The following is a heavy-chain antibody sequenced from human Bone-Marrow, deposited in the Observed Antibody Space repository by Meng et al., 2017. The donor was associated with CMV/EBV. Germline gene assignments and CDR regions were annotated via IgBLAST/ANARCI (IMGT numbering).Heavy chain of an antibody. CDR3: ARGLNWRGY. D-gene: IGHD1-1*01. Sequence: GGSLRLSCTASGFTVSSNYMSWVRQAPGKGLEWVSVLYAGGFTYYADSVKGRFTISRDNSKNSLYLQLNNLRLEDTAVYYCARGLNWRGYWGQGTLVTGSS. CDR1: GFTVSSNY. J-gene: IGHJ4*02. CDR2: LYAGGFT. V-gene: IGHV3-66*02.